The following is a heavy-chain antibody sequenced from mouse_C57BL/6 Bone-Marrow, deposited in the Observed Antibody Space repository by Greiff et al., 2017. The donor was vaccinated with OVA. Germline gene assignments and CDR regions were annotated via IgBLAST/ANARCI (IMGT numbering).Heavy chain of an antibody. CDR1: GYTFTSYW. J-gene: IGHJ3*01. V-gene: IGHV1-55*01. Sequence: QVQLQQPGAELVKPGASVKMSCKASGYTFTSYWITWVKQRPGQGLEWIGDIYPGSGSTNYNEKFKSKATLTVDTSSSTAYMQLSILTSEDSAVYYCARGDYSNYGFAYWGQGTLVTVSA. CDR3: ARGDYSNYGFAY. D-gene: IGHD2-5*01. CDR2: IYPGSGST.